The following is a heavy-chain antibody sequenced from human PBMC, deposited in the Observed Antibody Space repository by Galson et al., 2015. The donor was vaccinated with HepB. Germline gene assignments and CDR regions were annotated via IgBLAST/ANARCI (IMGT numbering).Heavy chain of an antibody. V-gene: IGHV3-53*01. D-gene: IGHD2-8*02. J-gene: IGHJ5*02. CDR2: IYSGGTT. CDR3: TRDPGGSSRGGFDL. CDR1: GLSVSNSY. Sequence: SLRLSCAASGLSVSNSYMSWVRQPPGKGLEWVSVIYSGGTTYYADSVNGRFSISRDNSANTLYLQMNSLRGEDTAVYYCTRDPGGSSRGGFDLWGQGTLVTVSS.